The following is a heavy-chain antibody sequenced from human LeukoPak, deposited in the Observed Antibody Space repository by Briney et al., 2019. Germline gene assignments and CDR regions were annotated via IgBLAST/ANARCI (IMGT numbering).Heavy chain of an antibody. CDR2: INPNSGGT. CDR1: GYTFTGYY. V-gene: IGHV1-2*02. CDR3: ERVFSAILTGYYDAFDI. D-gene: IGHD3-9*01. Sequence: ASVKVSCKAFGYTFTGYYMHWVRQAPGQGLEWMGWINPNSGGTNYAQKFQGRVTMTRDTSISTAYMELSRLRSDDTAVYYCERVFSAILTGYYDAFDIWGQGTMVTVSS. J-gene: IGHJ3*02.